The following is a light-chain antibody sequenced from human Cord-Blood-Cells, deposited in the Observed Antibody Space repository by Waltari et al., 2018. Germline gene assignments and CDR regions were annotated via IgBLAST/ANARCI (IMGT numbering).Light chain of an antibody. J-gene: IGLJ3*02. CDR2: DVS. Sequence: QYALTPPRSVSGSPGQSVTISCTGTSSDVGGYNYVSWYQQHPGKAPKLMIDDVSKRPSVVPDRFSGSKSGNTASLTISGLQAEDEADYYCCSYAGSYTWVFGGGTKLTVL. V-gene: IGLV2-11*01. CDR3: CSYAGSYTWV. CDR1: SSDVGGYNY.